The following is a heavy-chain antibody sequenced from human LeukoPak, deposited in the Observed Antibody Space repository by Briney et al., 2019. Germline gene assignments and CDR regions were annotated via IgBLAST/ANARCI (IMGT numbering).Heavy chain of an antibody. CDR3: ARVGSHSGSLSLIKRNYYYYYYMDV. CDR2: IKQDGSEK. V-gene: IGHV3-7*01. J-gene: IGHJ6*03. Sequence: PGGSLRLSCAASGFTFSSYSMNWVRQAPGKGLEWVANIKQDGSEKYYVDSVKGRFTISRDNAKNSLYLQMNSLRAEDTAVYYCARVGSHSGSLSLIKRNYYYYYYMDVWGKGTTVTISS. CDR1: GFTFSSYS. D-gene: IGHD3-10*01.